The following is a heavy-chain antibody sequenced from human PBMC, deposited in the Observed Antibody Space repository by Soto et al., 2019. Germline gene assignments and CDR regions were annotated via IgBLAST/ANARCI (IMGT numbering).Heavy chain of an antibody. D-gene: IGHD1-7*01. V-gene: IGHV3-30-3*01. J-gene: IGHJ6*02. CDR2: ISYDGSNK. CDR3: ARGPHRGTHTRHYYYYGMDV. Sequence: QVQLVQSGAEVKKPGASVKVSCKASGYTFSSYAMHWVRQAPGKGLEWVAVISYDGSNKYYADSVKGRFTISRDNSKNTLYLQMNSLRAEDTAVYYCARGPHRGTHTRHYYYYGMDVWGQGTTVTVSS. CDR1: GYTFSSYA.